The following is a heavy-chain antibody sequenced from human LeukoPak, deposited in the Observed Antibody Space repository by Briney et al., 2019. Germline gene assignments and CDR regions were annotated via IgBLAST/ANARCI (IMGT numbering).Heavy chain of an antibody. CDR3: AKASGSSGYYYWYFDL. J-gene: IGHJ2*01. D-gene: IGHD3-22*01. CDR2: ISSSSSYI. V-gene: IGHV3-21*04. Sequence: GGSLRLSYAASGFTFSSYSMNWVRQAPGKGLEWVSSISSSSSYIYYADSVKGRFTISRDNAKNSLYLQMNSLRAEDMAFYYCAKASGSSGYYYWYFDLWGRGTLVTVSS. CDR1: GFTFSSYS.